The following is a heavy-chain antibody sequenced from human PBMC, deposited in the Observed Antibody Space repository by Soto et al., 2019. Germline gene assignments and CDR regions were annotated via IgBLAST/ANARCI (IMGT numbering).Heavy chain of an antibody. Sequence: PGGSLRLSCAASGFTFSNAWMNWVRQAPGKGLEWVGRIKSKTDGGTTDYAAPVKGRFTISRDDSKNTLYLQMNSLRAEDTAVYYCAKAFSVAGLAYFDYWGQGTLVTVSS. V-gene: IGHV3-15*07. J-gene: IGHJ4*02. CDR3: AKAFSVAGLAYFDY. CDR1: GFTFSNAW. D-gene: IGHD6-19*01. CDR2: IKSKTDGGTT.